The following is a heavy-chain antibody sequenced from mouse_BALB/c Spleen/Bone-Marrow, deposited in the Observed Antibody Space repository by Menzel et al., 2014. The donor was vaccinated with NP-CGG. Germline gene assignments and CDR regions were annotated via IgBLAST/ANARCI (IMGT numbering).Heavy chain of an antibody. V-gene: IGHV1-4*01. Sequence: VQLQQSGAELARPGASVKMSCKASGYTFTTYTMHWVKQRPGQGLEWIGYINPSSGYTNYNQKFKDMATLTADKSSSTAYMQLSSLTSEDSAVYFCAKRDIYYGYDGNAMDYWGQGTSVTVSS. J-gene: IGHJ4*01. CDR3: AKRDIYYGYDGNAMDY. CDR1: GYTFTTYT. D-gene: IGHD2-2*01. CDR2: INPSSGYT.